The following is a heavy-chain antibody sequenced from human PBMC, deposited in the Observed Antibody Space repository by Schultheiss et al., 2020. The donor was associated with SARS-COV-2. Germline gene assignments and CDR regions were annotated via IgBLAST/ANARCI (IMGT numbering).Heavy chain of an antibody. CDR3: ARSYYGSGSHLDY. J-gene: IGHJ4*02. CDR2: IYYSGST. CDR1: GGSISSSNW. Sequence: SETLSLTCVVSGGSISSSNWWSWVRQPPGKGLEWIGYIYYSGSTNYNPSLKSRVTMSVDTSKNQFSLKLSSVTAADTAVYYCARSYYGSGSHLDYWGQGTLVTVSS. D-gene: IGHD3-10*01. V-gene: IGHV4-4*02.